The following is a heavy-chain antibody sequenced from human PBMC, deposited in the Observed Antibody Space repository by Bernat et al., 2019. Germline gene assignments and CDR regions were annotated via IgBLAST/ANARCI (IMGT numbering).Heavy chain of an antibody. CDR3: ARDAVSGSYYNFWLSYWFDP. CDR1: GFTFSSYW. V-gene: IGHV3-7*03. D-gene: IGHD3-10*01. Sequence: EVQLVESGGGLVQPGGSLRLSCAASGFTFSSYWMSWVRQAPGKGLEWVANIKQDGSEKYYVDSVKGRFTISRDNAKNSLYLQMNSLRAEDTAVYYCARDAVSGSYYNFWLSYWFDPWGQRTLVTVSS. CDR2: IKQDGSEK. J-gene: IGHJ5*02.